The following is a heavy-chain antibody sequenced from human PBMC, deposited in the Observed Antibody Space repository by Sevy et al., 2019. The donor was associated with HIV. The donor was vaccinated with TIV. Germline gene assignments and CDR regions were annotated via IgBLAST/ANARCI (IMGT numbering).Heavy chain of an antibody. CDR2: IYYSGST. CDR1: GGSISSSSYY. CDR3: ARHGEARGYDFWSGYYTKEPPRYGWFDP. V-gene: IGHV4-39*01. D-gene: IGHD3-3*01. J-gene: IGHJ5*02. Sequence: SDTLSLTCTVSGGSISSSSYYWGWIRQPPGKGLEWIGSIYYSGSTYYNPSLKSRVTISVDTSKNQFSLKLSSVTAAVTAVYYCARHGEARGYDFWSGYYTKEPPRYGWFDPWGQGTLVTVSS.